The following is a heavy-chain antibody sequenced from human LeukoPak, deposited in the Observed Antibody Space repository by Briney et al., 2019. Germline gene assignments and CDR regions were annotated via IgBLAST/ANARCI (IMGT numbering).Heavy chain of an antibody. Sequence: GGSLKVSCKASAGTVSSYAISWVRQAPGQGLEWMGRIIAIIGIASYAKKLQGRVTITADKSTSTAYMEPSSLRSEDTAVYYCARGGNCSSTSCQTYYYYGMDVCSQGTTVTVSS. CDR1: AGTVSSYA. CDR3: ARGGNCSSTSCQTYYYYGMDV. CDR2: IIAIIGIA. D-gene: IGHD2-2*01. V-gene: IGHV1-69*04. J-gene: IGHJ6*02.